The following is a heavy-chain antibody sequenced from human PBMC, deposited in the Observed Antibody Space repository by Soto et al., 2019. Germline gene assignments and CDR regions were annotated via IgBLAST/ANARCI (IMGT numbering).Heavy chain of an antibody. J-gene: IGHJ6*02. V-gene: IGHV1-2*04. CDR1: GCTFTGYY. CDR2: INPNSGGT. Sequence: AAVKVSCKACGCTFTGYYMHWVRQATGQGLEWMGWINPNSGGTNYAQKFQGWVTMTRDTSISTAYMELSRLRSDDTAVYYCARETNAIAAAGTDYYYYYGMDVWGQGTTVTV. CDR3: ARETNAIAAAGTDYYYYYGMDV. D-gene: IGHD6-13*01.